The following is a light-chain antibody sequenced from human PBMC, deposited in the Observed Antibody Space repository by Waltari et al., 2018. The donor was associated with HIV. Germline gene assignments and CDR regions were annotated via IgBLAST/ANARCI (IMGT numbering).Light chain of an antibody. V-gene: IGLV10-54*01. CDR2: MTN. J-gene: IGLJ3*02. Sequence: QSGLSQPPSVSKTLRQTPILTCDGDYNNFGSQGATWFQQPRGRPPKLLSYMTNCRPSGVSGRFSASRSGDTAYLFISSLESEDEAYYFCSSWDSTLSAWVFGGGTQLTVL. CDR1: YNNFGSQG. CDR3: SSWDSTLSAWV.